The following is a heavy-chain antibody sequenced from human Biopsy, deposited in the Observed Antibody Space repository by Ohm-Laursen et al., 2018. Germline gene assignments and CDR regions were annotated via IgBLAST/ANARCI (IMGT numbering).Heavy chain of an antibody. CDR1: GGSFTGHH. Sequence: SETLSLTCTVSGGSFTGHHCSWIRQPPGKGLEWIGHISYTGYTSYNASLKSRVTISVDTSRNHFSLRLSSLTAADTAVYYCARGSNDFGGLYFPRWGQGTLLTVSS. J-gene: IGHJ4*02. CDR3: ARGSNDFGGLYFPR. V-gene: IGHV4-59*11. CDR2: ISYTGYT. D-gene: IGHD4-23*01.